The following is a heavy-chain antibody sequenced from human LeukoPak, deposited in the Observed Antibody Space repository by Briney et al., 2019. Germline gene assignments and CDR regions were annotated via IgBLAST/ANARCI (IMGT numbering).Heavy chain of an antibody. D-gene: IGHD3-3*01. J-gene: IGHJ4*02. CDR2: INPNSGGT. Sequence: ASVKVSCKASGYTFTGYYMHWVRQAPGQGLEWMGWINPNSGGTNYAQKFQGRVTMTRDTSISTAYMELSRLRSDDTAVYYCARVSYDFWSGETYCFDYWGQGTLVTVSS. V-gene: IGHV1-2*02. CDR1: GYTFTGYY. CDR3: ARVSYDFWSGETYCFDY.